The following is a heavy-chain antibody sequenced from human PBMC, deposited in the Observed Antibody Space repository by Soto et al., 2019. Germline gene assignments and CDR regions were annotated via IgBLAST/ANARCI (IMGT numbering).Heavy chain of an antibody. CDR3: ARGGRDSRGHYWYFDL. V-gene: IGHV2-5*02. J-gene: IGHJ2*01. CDR2: IYWDDDK. Sequence: QITLKESGPTLVKPTQTLTLTCTFSGFSLTTHGMGVGWIRQTPGKALEWLALIYWDDDKRYSPSLKSRLITTKDTSKPPVVRAMTNMDPVDTATYYCARGGRDSRGHYWYFDLWGRGTLVTVSS. CDR1: GFSLTTHGMG. D-gene: IGHD3-22*01.